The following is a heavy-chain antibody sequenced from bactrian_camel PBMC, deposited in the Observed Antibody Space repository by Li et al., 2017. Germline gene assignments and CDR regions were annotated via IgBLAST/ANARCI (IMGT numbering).Heavy chain of an antibody. V-gene: IGHV3S31*01. J-gene: IGHJ4*01. CDR2: LNGAGDST. CDR3: AVHR. CDR1: GLTFTDVA. Sequence: VQLVESGGGTVQAGGSLRLSCTTSGLTFTDVAMGWFRQAPGKGLEWVSALNGAGDSTSYADSVKGRFTITRANAKNALYLQMNSLKPGDTAMYYCAVHRYGARGPRSPSP.